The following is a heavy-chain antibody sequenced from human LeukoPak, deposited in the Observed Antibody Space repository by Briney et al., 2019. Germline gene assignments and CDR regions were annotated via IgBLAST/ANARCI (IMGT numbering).Heavy chain of an antibody. V-gene: IGHV4-30-4*01. Sequence: SETLSLTCTVSGGXISSGDYYWSWIRQPPGKGLEWIGYIYYSGSTYYNPSLKSRVTISVDTSKNQFSLKLSSVTAADTAVYYCARVLISGARHSYGYYFDYWGQGTLVTVSS. CDR3: ARVLISGARHSYGYYFDY. D-gene: IGHD5-18*01. J-gene: IGHJ4*02. CDR1: GGXISSGDYY. CDR2: IYYSGST.